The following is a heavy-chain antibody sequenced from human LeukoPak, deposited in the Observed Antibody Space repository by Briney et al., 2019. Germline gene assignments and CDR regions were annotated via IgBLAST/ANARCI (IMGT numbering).Heavy chain of an antibody. CDR1: GFTFSSYA. Sequence: PGGSLRLSCAASGFTFSSYAMHWVRQAPGKGLEWVAVISYDGSNKYYADSVKGRFTISRDNSKNTLYLQMNSLRAEDTAVYYCARDTSLLGGRDFDLWGRGTLVTVAS. V-gene: IGHV3-30-3*01. CDR3: ARDTSLLGGRDFDL. CDR2: ISYDGSNK. D-gene: IGHD3-10*01. J-gene: IGHJ2*01.